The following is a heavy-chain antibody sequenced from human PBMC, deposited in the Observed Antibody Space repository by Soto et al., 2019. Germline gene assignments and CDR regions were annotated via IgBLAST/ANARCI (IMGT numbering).Heavy chain of an antibody. D-gene: IGHD1-26*01. J-gene: IGHJ5*02. CDR2: ISSSSSTI. CDR3: AIDPLADKSNHRGDWFAP. CDR1: GFTFSSYS. V-gene: IGHV3-48*02. Sequence: GGSLRLSCAASGFTFSSYSMNWVRQAPGKGLEWVSYISSSSSTIYYADSVKGRFTISRDNAKNSLYLQMNSLRDEDTAVYYCAIDPLADKSNHRGDWFAPWGQGTLVPAPQ.